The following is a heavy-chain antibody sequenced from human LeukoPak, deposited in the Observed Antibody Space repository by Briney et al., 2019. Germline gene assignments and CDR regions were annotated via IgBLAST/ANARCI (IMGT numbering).Heavy chain of an antibody. D-gene: IGHD5-18*01. J-gene: IGHJ4*02. V-gene: IGHV4-31*03. Sequence: SETLSLTCTVSGGSISSGGYYCSWIRQHPGQGLEWIGYIYYSGSTYYNPSLKSRVTISVDTSKNQFSLKLSSVTAADTAVYYCARGGYSYGYVYWGQGTLVTVSS. CDR1: GGSISSGGYY. CDR3: ARGGYSYGYVY. CDR2: IYYSGST.